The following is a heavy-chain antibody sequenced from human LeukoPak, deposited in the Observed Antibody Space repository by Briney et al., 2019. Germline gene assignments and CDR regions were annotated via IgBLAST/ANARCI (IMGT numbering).Heavy chain of an antibody. CDR3: ATDKGWQQLVRGYFDY. V-gene: IGHV3-23*01. D-gene: IGHD6-13*01. J-gene: IGHJ4*02. Sequence: GGSLRLSCAASGFTFSGYAMSWVRQAPGKGLEWVSAISGSGGSTYYADSVKGRFTISRDNSKNTLYLQMNSLRAEDTAVYYCATDKGWQQLVRGYFDYWGQGTLVTVSS. CDR2: ISGSGGST. CDR1: GFTFSGYA.